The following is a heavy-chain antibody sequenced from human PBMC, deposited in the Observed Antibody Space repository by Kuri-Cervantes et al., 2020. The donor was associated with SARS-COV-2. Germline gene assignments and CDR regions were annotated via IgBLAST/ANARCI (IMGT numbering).Heavy chain of an antibody. D-gene: IGHD4-17*01. CDR1: GFTFDDYA. Sequence: SLKISCAASGFTFDDYAMHWVRQAPGKGLEWVSGISWNSGSIGYADSVKGRFTISRDNAKNPLYLQMNSLRAEDTALYYCAKDRTTVTTSLSGMDVWGQGTTVTVSS. J-gene: IGHJ6*02. CDR2: ISWNSGSI. CDR3: AKDRTTVTTSLSGMDV. V-gene: IGHV3-9*01.